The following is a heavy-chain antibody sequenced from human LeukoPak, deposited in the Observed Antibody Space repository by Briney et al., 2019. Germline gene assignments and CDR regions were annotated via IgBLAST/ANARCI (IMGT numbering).Heavy chain of an antibody. D-gene: IGHD4-23*01. CDR2: IASDGSST. CDR3: ARGRPHGNDY. CDR1: GFTFSSYW. Sequence: GGSLRLSCAASGFTFSSYWMNWVLQAPGKGLVWVSRIASDGSSTTYADSVKGRFSISRDNAKNTLYLQMNSLRVEDTAVYYCARGRPHGNDYWGQGTLVTVSS. J-gene: IGHJ4*02. V-gene: IGHV3-74*01.